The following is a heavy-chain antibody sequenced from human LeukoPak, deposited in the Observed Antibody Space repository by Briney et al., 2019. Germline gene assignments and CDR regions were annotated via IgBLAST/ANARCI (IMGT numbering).Heavy chain of an antibody. D-gene: IGHD1-26*01. Sequence: GRSLRLSCAASGFTFSSYAMHWVRQAPGKGLEWVAVIWYDGSNKYYADSVKGRFTISRDNSKNTLYLQMNSLRAEDTAVYYCARDLPLVGATSAPFDYWGQGTLVTVSS. CDR1: GFTFSSYA. J-gene: IGHJ4*02. V-gene: IGHV3-33*08. CDR2: IWYDGSNK. CDR3: ARDLPLVGATSAPFDY.